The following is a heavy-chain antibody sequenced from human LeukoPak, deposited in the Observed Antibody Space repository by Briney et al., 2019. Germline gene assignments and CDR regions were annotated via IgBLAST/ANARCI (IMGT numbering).Heavy chain of an antibody. CDR3: ARGAKTIR. Sequence: GGSPRLSCAASGFTFSSYWMTWVRQAPGKGLEWVANINQDGSQKYYVDSVKGRFTISRDNAKNSLYLQMNSLRAEDTAVYYCARGAKTIRWGQGTLVTVSS. J-gene: IGHJ4*02. D-gene: IGHD4/OR15-4a*01. CDR1: GFTFSSYW. CDR2: INQDGSQK. V-gene: IGHV3-7*01.